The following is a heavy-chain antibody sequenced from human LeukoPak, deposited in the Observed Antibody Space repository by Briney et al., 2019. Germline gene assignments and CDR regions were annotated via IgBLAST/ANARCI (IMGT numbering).Heavy chain of an antibody. Sequence: ASVKVSCKASGYTFTSYYMHWVRQAPGQGLEWTGIINPSGGSTSYAQKFQGRVTMTRDTSTSTVYMELSSLRSEDTAVYYCARDPPAGTDNSNFDYWGQGTLVTVSS. CDR3: ARDPPAGTDNSNFDY. CDR2: INPSGGST. J-gene: IGHJ4*02. V-gene: IGHV1-46*01. D-gene: IGHD6-13*01. CDR1: GYTFTSYY.